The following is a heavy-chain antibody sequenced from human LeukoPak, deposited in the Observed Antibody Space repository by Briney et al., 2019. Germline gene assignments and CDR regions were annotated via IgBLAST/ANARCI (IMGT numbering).Heavy chain of an antibody. CDR2: IRGSGVRT. V-gene: IGHV3-23*01. CDR1: GFTFSSYA. CDR3: AKDFRYCSSTSCYGDDTFDI. Sequence: GGSLRLSCAASGFTFSSYAMSWVRQAPGKGLEWVSAIRGSGVRTYYADSVKGRCTISRDNSKNTLYLQMNSLRAEDTAVYYCAKDFRYCSSTSCYGDDTFDIWGQGTMVTVSS. D-gene: IGHD2-2*01. J-gene: IGHJ3*02.